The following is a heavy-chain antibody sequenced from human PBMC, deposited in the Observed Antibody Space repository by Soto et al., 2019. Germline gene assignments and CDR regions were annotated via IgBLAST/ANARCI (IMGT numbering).Heavy chain of an antibody. Sequence: QVQLVQSGAEVKKPGSSVKVSCKASGGTFSSYAISWVRQAPGQGLEWMGGIIPIFGTANYAQKFQGRVTITADESKSTAYMELSSLRSEDTAVYYCATRGSGSYYYYYYGMDVWGQGTTVNVSS. CDR2: IIPIFGTA. CDR3: ATRGSGSYYYYYYGMDV. CDR1: GGTFSSYA. J-gene: IGHJ6*02. D-gene: IGHD1-26*01. V-gene: IGHV1-69*01.